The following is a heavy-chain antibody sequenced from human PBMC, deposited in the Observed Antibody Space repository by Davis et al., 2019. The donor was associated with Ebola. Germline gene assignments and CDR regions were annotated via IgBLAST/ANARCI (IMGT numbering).Heavy chain of an antibody. D-gene: IGHD3-16*01. CDR1: GFTFSDYY. J-gene: IGHJ3*02. CDR3: AKDRGLRVGDEDAFDI. Sequence: GGSLRLSCAASGFTFSDYYMSWVRQAPGKGLEWVAVISYDGSNKYYADSVKGRFTISRDNSKNTLYLQMNSLRAEDTAVYYCAKDRGLRVGDEDAFDIWGQGTMVTVSS. V-gene: IGHV3-30*18. CDR2: ISYDGSNK.